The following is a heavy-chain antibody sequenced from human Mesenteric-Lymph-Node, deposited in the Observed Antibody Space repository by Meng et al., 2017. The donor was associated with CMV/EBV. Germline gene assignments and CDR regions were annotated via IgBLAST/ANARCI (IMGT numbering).Heavy chain of an antibody. CDR2: IYHSGST. CDR3: ARDTIYYYDSSGYYGYFDY. D-gene: IGHD3-22*01. CDR1: SRGSNW. J-gene: IGHJ4*02. Sequence: SRGSNWWSWVRQPPGKGLEWIGEIYHSGSTNYNPSLKSRVTISVDKSKNQFSLKLSSVTAADTAVYYCARDTIYYYDSSGYYGYFDYWGQGTLVTVSS. V-gene: IGHV4-4*02.